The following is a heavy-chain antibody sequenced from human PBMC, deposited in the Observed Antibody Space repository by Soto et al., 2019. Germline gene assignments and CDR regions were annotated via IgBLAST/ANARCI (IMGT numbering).Heavy chain of an antibody. CDR2: IWNDGSNR. Sequence: QVQLVESGGGVVQPGRSLRLSCAASGFTFNNYGMHWVRQAPGKGLEWLAVIWNDGSNRSYAKSVKGRFTISRDNSKNPPYLQMSSLRAEDTAVYYCARRQIPPPTRGAANARGGMDVWGQGTTVTVSS. D-gene: IGHD6-13*01. J-gene: IGHJ6*02. V-gene: IGHV3-33*01. CDR3: ARRQIPPPTRGAANARGGMDV. CDR1: GFTFNNYG.